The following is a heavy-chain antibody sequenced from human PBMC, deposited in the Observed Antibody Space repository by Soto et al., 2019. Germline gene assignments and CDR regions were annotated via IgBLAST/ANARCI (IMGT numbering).Heavy chain of an antibody. CDR2: ISSSSSTI. Sequence: SLRLSCAASGFTFSSYSMNWVRQAPGKGLEWVSYISSSSSTIYYADSVKGRFTISRDNAKNSLYLQMNSLRDEDTAVYYCARADYDILTGYPGGMDVWGQGTTVTVSS. J-gene: IGHJ6*02. CDR1: GFTFSSYS. CDR3: ARADYDILTGYPGGMDV. D-gene: IGHD3-9*01. V-gene: IGHV3-48*02.